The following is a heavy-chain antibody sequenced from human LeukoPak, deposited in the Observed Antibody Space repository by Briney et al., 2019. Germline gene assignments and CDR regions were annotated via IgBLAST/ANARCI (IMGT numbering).Heavy chain of an antibody. Sequence: NPSETLSLTCAVYGGSFSGHYWSWIRQPPGKGLEWIGEINHSGSTNYNPSLKSRVTISVDTSKNQFSLKLSSVTAADTAVYYCARGEMYSSSLPHTWFDPWGQGTLVTVSS. D-gene: IGHD6-6*01. J-gene: IGHJ5*02. CDR1: GGSFSGHY. V-gene: IGHV4-34*01. CDR2: INHSGST. CDR3: ARGEMYSSSLPHTWFDP.